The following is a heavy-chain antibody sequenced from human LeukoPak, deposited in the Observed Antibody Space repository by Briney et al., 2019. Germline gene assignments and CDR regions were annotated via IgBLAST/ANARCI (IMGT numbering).Heavy chain of an antibody. Sequence: GGSLRLSCAASGFTFTTYAMNWVRQAPGKGLEWVSSISSSSSYIYYADSVKGRFTISRDNAKNSLYLQMNSLRAEDTAVYYCARMGAAATGVDPWGQGTLVTVSS. CDR2: ISSSSSYI. CDR1: GFTFTTYA. J-gene: IGHJ5*02. D-gene: IGHD6-13*01. CDR3: ARMGAAATGVDP. V-gene: IGHV3-21*01.